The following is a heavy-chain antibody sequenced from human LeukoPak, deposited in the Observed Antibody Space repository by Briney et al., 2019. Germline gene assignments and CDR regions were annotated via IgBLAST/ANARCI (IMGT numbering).Heavy chain of an antibody. V-gene: IGHV3-33*01. CDR3: ARVVDYDFWSGYYGIDY. D-gene: IGHD3-3*01. CDR1: GFTFSSYG. J-gene: IGHJ4*02. Sequence: GGSLRLSCAASGFTFSSYGMHWVRQAPGRGLEWVAVIWYDGSNKYYADSVKGRFTISRDNSKNTLYLQMNSLRAEDTAVYYCARVVDYDFWSGYYGIDYWGQGTLVTVSS. CDR2: IWYDGSNK.